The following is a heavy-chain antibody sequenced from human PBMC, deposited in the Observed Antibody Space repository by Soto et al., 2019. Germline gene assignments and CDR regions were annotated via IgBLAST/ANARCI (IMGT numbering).Heavy chain of an antibody. Sequence: ASVKVSCKASGYTFTSYGISWVRQAPGQGLEWMGWISAYNGNTNYAQKLQGRVTMTTDTSTGTAYMELRSLRSDDTAVYYCARVAATVPHYYYYGMDVWGQGTTVTVSS. CDR2: ISAYNGNT. CDR1: GYTFTSYG. D-gene: IGHD6-25*01. CDR3: ARVAATVPHYYYYGMDV. V-gene: IGHV1-18*04. J-gene: IGHJ6*02.